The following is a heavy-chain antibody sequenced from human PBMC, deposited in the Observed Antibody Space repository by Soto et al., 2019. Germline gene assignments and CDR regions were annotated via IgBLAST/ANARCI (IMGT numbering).Heavy chain of an antibody. J-gene: IGHJ4*03. CDR3: ARFRAPRRQLISMSFHL. CDR2: IYPGDSDI. V-gene: IGHV5-51*01. CDR1: GGECTNYR. Sequence: ESLKISCKAAGGECTNYRSAWVRQTPGRGLEWMGMIYPGDSDIRYNPSFRGRVTISVDKSITSAFVQWGSLKASDSATYYCARFRAPRRQLISMSFHLWGLGTLVTVSS. D-gene: IGHD6-13*01.